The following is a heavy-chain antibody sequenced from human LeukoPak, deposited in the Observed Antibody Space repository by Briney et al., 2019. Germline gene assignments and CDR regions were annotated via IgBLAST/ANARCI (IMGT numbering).Heavy chain of an antibody. CDR1: GGSISSSSYY. CDR3: ARDSSYDFWSGYPPGWFDP. V-gene: IGHV4-39*07. J-gene: IGHJ5*02. CDR2: IHYSGST. Sequence: SETLSLTCTVSGGSISSSSYYWGWIRQPPGKGLEWIGSIHYSGSTYYNPSLKSRVTISVDTSENQFSLKLSSVTAADTAVYYCARDSSYDFWSGYPPGWFDPWGQGTLVTVSS. D-gene: IGHD3-3*01.